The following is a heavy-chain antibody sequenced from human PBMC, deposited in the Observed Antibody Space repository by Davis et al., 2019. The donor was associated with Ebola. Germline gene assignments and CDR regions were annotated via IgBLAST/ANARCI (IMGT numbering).Heavy chain of an antibody. J-gene: IGHJ6*02. Sequence: SETLSLTCSVSGFSISSGFCWVWIRQPPGKGLEWIANIYHSGSTSYNPSLKSRASISVDTSKNQFSLKLSSVTAADTAVYYCARLTPPPDMGIYYYGMDVWGQGTTVTVSS. CDR1: GFSISSGFC. CDR2: IYHSGST. D-gene: IGHD3-9*01. CDR3: ARLTPPPDMGIYYYGMDV. V-gene: IGHV4-38-2*02.